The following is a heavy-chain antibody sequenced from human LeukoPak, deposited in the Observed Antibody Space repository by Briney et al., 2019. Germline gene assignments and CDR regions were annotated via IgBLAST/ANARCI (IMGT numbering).Heavy chain of an antibody. CDR2: IIPILGIA. Sequence: SVKVSCKASGGTFSSYTISWVRQAPGQGLEWMGRIIPILGIANYAQKFQGRVTTTADKSTSTAYMELSSLRSEDTAVYYCARAVGATMPHFDYWGQGTLVTVSS. J-gene: IGHJ4*02. CDR1: GGTFSSYT. CDR3: ARAVGATMPHFDY. D-gene: IGHD1-26*01. V-gene: IGHV1-69*02.